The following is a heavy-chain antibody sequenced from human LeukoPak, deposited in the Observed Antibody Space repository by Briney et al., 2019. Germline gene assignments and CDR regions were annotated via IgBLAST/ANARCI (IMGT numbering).Heavy chain of an antibody. CDR1: GFTFSDYY. V-gene: IGHV3-23*01. Sequence: PGGSLRLSCAASGFTFSDYYMSWVRQAPGKGLEWVSAISGSGGSTYYADSVKGRFTISRDNSKNTLYLQMNSLRAEDTAVYYCAKDRSRYSSGWTGEFDYWGQGALVTVSS. J-gene: IGHJ4*02. D-gene: IGHD6-19*01. CDR3: AKDRSRYSSGWTGEFDY. CDR2: ISGSGGST.